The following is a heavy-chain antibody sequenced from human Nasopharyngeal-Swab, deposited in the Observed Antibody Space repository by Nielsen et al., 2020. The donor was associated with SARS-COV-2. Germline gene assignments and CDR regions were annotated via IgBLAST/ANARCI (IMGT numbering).Heavy chain of an antibody. D-gene: IGHD2-21*01. V-gene: IGHV3-53*01. J-gene: IGHJ4*02. CDR1: GFSISSTF. Sequence: GGSLRLSCAVSGFSISSTFINWVRQAPGKGLEWISLINSAGEGVYGDSVKGRFTISRDTSKNTVSLQMNSLRAEDTAVYYCATGACGYWGQGALVTVSS. CDR2: INSAGEG. CDR3: ATGACGY.